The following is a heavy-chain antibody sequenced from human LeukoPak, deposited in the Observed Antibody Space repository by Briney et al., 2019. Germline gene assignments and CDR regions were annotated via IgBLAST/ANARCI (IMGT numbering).Heavy chain of an antibody. CDR2: IGGSGDTT. Sequence: PGGSLRLSCAASGFTFSNYAMSWVRQAPGKGLGWVSAIGGSGDTTSYADSVKGRFTISRDNSKNTLYLQMNSLRAEDTAVYYCARARLGYSYGYFDYWGQGTLVTVSS. J-gene: IGHJ4*02. V-gene: IGHV3-23*01. D-gene: IGHD5-18*01. CDR3: ARARLGYSYGYFDY. CDR1: GFTFSNYA.